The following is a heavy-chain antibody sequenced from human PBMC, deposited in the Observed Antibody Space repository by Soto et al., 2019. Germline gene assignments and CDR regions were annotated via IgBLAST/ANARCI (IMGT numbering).Heavy chain of an antibody. V-gene: IGHV1-18*01. CDR2: ISAKNGNT. CDR1: GYTFGDDG. Sequence: SVKVSFKTSGYTFGDDGISWVRQAPGQGLEWMGWISAKNGNTNFAQKFRGRVTMITDTSTNTVYMELRNLRLDDTAVYYCAREPPETPPDYWGQGTLVTVSS. CDR3: AREPPETPPDY. J-gene: IGHJ4*02.